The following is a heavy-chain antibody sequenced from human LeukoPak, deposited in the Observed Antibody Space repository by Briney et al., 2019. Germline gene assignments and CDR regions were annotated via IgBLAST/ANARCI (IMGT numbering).Heavy chain of an antibody. V-gene: IGHV7-4-1*02. CDR3: VRGTPTPGMDY. D-gene: IGHD3-10*01. CDR2: IDTTTGNP. Sequence: ASVKVSCKASGYTFTSFGINWVRQAPGQGLEWMGNIDTTTGNPRYAQDFTGRFVFSLDTSVSTAYLQITSLKADDTAAYYCVRGTPTPGMDYWGQGTQVTVPS. J-gene: IGHJ4*02. CDR1: GYTFTSFG.